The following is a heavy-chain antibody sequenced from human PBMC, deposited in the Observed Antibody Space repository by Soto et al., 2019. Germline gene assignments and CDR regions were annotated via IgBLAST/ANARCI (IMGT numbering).Heavy chain of an antibody. D-gene: IGHD2-2*01. CDR1: GFTFSSYA. CDR2: ISVSGDIT. CDR3: AKAYCSSASCASDS. V-gene: IGHV3-23*01. J-gene: IGHJ4*02. Sequence: SGGSLRLSCAASGFTFSSYAMNWVRQAPGKGLEWVSDISVSGDITYYADSVKGRFTISRDNSKNTLYLQMNSLRAEDTAIYYCAKAYCSSASCASDSWGQGILVTVSS.